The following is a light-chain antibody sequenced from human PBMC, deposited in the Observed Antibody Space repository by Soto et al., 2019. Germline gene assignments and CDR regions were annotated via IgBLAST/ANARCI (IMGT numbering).Light chain of an antibody. J-gene: IGKJ5*01. CDR1: QSVSSS. CDR3: QHRRDWPIT. Sequence: EIVLTQSPATLSLSPGERATLSCRASQSVSSSLAWYQQKPGQAPRLLIYDASNRATAIPARFSGSGSGTDFTLTISSLEPEDFAVYFCQHRRDWPITFGQGTRLEIK. V-gene: IGKV3-11*01. CDR2: DAS.